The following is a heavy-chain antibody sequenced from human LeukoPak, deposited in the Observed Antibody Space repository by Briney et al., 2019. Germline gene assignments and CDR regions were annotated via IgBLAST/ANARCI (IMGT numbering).Heavy chain of an antibody. CDR1: GGSISSGSYY. D-gene: IGHD6-19*01. CDR3: AGGDSGYSSGWYRFDY. J-gene: IGHJ4*02. Sequence: NPSETLSLTCIVSGGSISSGSYYWSWIRHPAGKGLEWIGRIYTSGSTNYNPSHKSRVTISVDTSKNQFSLKLSSVTAADTAVYYCAGGDSGYSSGWYRFDYWGQGTLVTVSS. V-gene: IGHV4-61*02. CDR2: IYTSGST.